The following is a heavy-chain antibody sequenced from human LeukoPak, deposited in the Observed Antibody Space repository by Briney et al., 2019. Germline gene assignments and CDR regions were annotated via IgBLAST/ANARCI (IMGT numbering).Heavy chain of an antibody. Sequence: SETLSLTCTVSGGSISTYYWSWIRQPPGKGLDWIAYIHYSGSTNYNPSLKSRVTISVDTSKNQFSLKLSSVTAADTAVYYCARSMNYYDSSGYPRWGQGTLVTVSS. CDR2: IHYSGST. CDR1: GGSISTYY. CDR3: ARSMNYYDSSGYPR. V-gene: IGHV4-59*01. D-gene: IGHD3-22*01. J-gene: IGHJ4*02.